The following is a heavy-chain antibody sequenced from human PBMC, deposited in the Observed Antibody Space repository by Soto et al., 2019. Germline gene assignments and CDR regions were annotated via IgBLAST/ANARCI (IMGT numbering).Heavy chain of an antibody. CDR2: IYSGDST. J-gene: IGHJ6*02. CDR1: GFTVSSNY. Sequence: GGSLRLSCAASGFTVSSNYMSWVRQAPGKGLEWVSVIYSGDSTYYADSVKGRFTISRDNSKNTLYLQMNRLRAEDTAVYYCARAKSRAPDPNQYYYYYGMDVWGQGTTVTVSS. V-gene: IGHV3-66*01. CDR3: ARAKSRAPDPNQYYYYYGMDV.